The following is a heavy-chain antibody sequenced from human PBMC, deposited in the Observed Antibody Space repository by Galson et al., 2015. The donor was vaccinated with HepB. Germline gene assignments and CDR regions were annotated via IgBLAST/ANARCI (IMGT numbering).Heavy chain of an antibody. J-gene: IGHJ6*02. CDR2: ISYDGSNK. CDR1: GFTFSSYG. CDR3: AKTPLEDYGMDV. D-gene: IGHD5-24*01. V-gene: IGHV3-30*18. Sequence: SLRLSCAASGFTFSSYGMHWVRQAPGKGLEWVAVISYDGSNKYYADSVKGRFTISRDNSKNTLYLQMNSLRAEDTAVYYCAKTPLEDYGMDVWGQGTTVTVSS.